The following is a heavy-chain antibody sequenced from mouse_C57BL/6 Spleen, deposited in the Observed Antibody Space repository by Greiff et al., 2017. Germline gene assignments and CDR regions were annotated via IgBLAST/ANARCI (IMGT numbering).Heavy chain of an antibody. CDR3: ALDSSGLFAY. D-gene: IGHD3-2*02. CDR1: GFSLTSYG. Sequence: VQRVESGPGLVQPSQSLSITCTVSGFSLTSYGVHWVRQSPGKGLEWLGVIWSGGSTDYNAAFISRLSISKDNSKSQVFFKMNSLQADDTAIYYCALDSSGLFAYWGQGTLVTVSA. CDR2: IWSGGST. V-gene: IGHV2-2*01. J-gene: IGHJ3*01.